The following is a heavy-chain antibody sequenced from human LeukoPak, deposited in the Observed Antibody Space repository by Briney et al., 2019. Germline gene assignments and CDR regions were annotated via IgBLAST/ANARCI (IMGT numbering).Heavy chain of an antibody. CDR3: ARGLGGGNSVYFDL. D-gene: IGHD4-23*01. J-gene: IGHJ2*01. CDR1: DVSLSAYY. Sequence: PSETLSLTCAVYDVSLSAYYWSWIRQPPGKGMEWIGEINHGGSASYNPTLQSRVTISVDTSKNQFSLKLSSVTAADTAVYYCARGLGGGNSVYFDLWGRGTLVMVSS. V-gene: IGHV4-34*01. CDR2: INHGGSA.